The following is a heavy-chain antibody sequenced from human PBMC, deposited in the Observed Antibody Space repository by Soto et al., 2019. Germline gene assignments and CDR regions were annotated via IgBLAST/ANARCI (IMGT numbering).Heavy chain of an antibody. J-gene: IGHJ4*02. CDR1: GGSISSSSYY. CDR2: IYYSGST. D-gene: IGHD4-17*01. CDR3: ARTTAVPNTLRSRYFFDY. V-gene: IGHV4-39*07. Sequence: TLSLTCTVSGGSISSSSYYWGWIRQPPGKGLEWIGSIYYSGSTYYNPSLKSRVTISVDLYKNQFSLRLSSVTTADTALYYCARTTAVPNTLRSRYFFDYWGQGTLVTVSS.